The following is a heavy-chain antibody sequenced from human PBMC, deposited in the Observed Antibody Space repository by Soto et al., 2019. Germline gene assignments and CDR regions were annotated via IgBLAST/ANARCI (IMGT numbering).Heavy chain of an antibody. Sequence: GGSLRLSCAASGFTFSSYSMNWVRQAPGKGLEWVSYISSSSSTIYYADSVKGRFTISRDNAKNSLYLQMNSLREEDTAVYYCARDGGETTVTTWYYYYGMDVWGQGTPVTVSS. D-gene: IGHD4-4*01. V-gene: IGHV3-48*02. CDR1: GFTFSSYS. CDR2: ISSSSSTI. J-gene: IGHJ6*02. CDR3: ARDGGETTVTTWYYYYGMDV.